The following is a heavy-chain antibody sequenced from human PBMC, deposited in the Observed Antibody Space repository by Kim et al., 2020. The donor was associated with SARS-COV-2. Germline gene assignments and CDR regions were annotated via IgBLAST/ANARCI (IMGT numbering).Heavy chain of an antibody. D-gene: IGHD6-13*01. CDR3: ARDSAATEVDY. V-gene: IGHV4-38-2*02. Sequence: SETLSLTCTVSGYSISSGYYWGWIRQPPGKGLEWIGSIYHSGSTYYNPSLKSRVTISVDTSKNQFSLKLSSVTAADTAVYYCARDSAATEVDYWGQGTL. CDR1: GYSISSGYY. CDR2: IYHSGST. J-gene: IGHJ4*02.